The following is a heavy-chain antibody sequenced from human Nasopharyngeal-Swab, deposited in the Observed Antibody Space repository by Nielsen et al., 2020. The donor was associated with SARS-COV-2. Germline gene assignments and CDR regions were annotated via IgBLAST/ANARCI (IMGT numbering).Heavy chain of an antibody. CDR3: ARVGDTAMAPVSY. Sequence: TLSLTCAVYGGSLSNFFWSWIRQPPGKGLEWIGEINHSGSTNYNPSLKSRVTISVDTSKNQFSLELSSVTAADTAVYYCARVGDTAMAPVSYWGQGTLVTISS. CDR2: INHSGST. J-gene: IGHJ4*02. D-gene: IGHD5-18*01. CDR1: GGSLSNFF. V-gene: IGHV4-34*01.